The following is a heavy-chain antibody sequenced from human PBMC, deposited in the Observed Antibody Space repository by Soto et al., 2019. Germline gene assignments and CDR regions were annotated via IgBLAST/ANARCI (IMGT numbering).Heavy chain of an antibody. CDR3: ARALGSWGSYYFDH. J-gene: IGHJ4*02. Sequence: QITLKESGPTLVRPTQTLTLTCTVSGFSLDTWGVGVGWIRQPPGKAPDWLALIYWDADKRSRPSLKNRLTLTNDTSNNQVVLTVTTMDPVDTFTYYCARALGSWGSYYFDHWGQGTLVTVSS. CDR1: GFSLDTWGVG. D-gene: IGHD3-16*01. V-gene: IGHV2-5*02. CDR2: IYWDADK.